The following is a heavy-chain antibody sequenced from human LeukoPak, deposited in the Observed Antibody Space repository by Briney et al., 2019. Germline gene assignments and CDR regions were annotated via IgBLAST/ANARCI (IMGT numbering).Heavy chain of an antibody. CDR2: IYTSGST. D-gene: IGHD3-3*01. V-gene: IGHV4-61*02. J-gene: IGHJ3*02. CDR1: GGSISSGSYY. CDR3: ARGNDFWSGYYAPGAFDI. Sequence: SETLSLTCTVSGGSISSGSYYWSWIRQPAGKGLEWIGRIYTSGSTNYNPSLKSRVTISVDTSKNQFSLKLSSVTAADTAVYYCARGNDFWSGYYAPGAFDIWGQGTMVTVSS.